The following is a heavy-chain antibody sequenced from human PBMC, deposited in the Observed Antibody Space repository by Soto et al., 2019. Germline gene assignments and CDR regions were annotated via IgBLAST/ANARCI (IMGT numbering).Heavy chain of an antibody. V-gene: IGHV1-2*02. CDR1: GYTFTGYY. J-gene: IGHJ5*02. CDR3: ARDSYYDSSGNNWFGP. Sequence: QVQLVQSGAEVKKPGASVKVSCKASGYTFTGYYMHWVRQAPGQGLEWMGWINPNSGGTNYAQKFQGRVTMTRDTAISTAYMELGSLRFDDTAVYYCARDSYYDSSGNNWFGPWGQITLVTVSS. CDR2: INPNSGGT. D-gene: IGHD3-22*01.